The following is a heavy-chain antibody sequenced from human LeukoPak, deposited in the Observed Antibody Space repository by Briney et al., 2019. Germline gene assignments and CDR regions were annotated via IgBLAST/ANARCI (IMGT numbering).Heavy chain of an antibody. J-gene: IGHJ6*03. V-gene: IGHV1-69*05. CDR2: IIPIFGTA. CDR3: ARSYVGGSGSYYNGVLPYYYYYMDV. Sequence: ASVKVSCKASGGTFSSYAISWVRQAPGQGLEWMGGIIPIFGTANYAQKFQGRVTITTDESTSIAYMELSSLRSEDTAVYYCARSYVGGSGSYYNGVLPYYYYYMDVWGKGTTVTVSS. D-gene: IGHD3-10*01. CDR1: GGTFSSYA.